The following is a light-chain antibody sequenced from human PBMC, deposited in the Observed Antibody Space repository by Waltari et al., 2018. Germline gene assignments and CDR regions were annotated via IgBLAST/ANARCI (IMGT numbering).Light chain of an antibody. CDR3: YSYAGSSTWV. CDR2: ECS. Sequence: QSALTQPASVSGSPGQSITISCTGTSGDVGGYNVVSWYQRHPGKVPKLIIYECSKRPSGISYRFSGSKSGNTASLTISGRQTEDEAEYYCYSYAGSSTWVFGGGTQLTVV. V-gene: IGLV2-23*01. CDR1: SGDVGGYNV. J-gene: IGLJ3*02.